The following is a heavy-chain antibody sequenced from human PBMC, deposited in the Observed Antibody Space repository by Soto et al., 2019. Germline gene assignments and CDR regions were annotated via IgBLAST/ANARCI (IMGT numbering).Heavy chain of an antibody. J-gene: IGHJ4*02. CDR3: ARELNWSADY. V-gene: IGHV4-61*01. Sequence: PSETLSLTCSVSGGSVSSASHYWSWIRQPPGKGLEWIGYIYYSGSTNYNPSLKSRVTISIDTSKNQFSLKLSSVTAADTAVYYCARELNWSADYWGQGNLVTVSS. CDR2: IYYSGST. CDR1: GGSVSSASHY. D-gene: IGHD1-1*01.